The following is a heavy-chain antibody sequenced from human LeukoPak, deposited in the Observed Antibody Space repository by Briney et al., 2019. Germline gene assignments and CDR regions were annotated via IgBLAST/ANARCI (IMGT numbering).Heavy chain of an antibody. D-gene: IGHD6-25*01. CDR1: GFTFDDYA. V-gene: IGHV3-9*01. J-gene: IGHJ3*02. CDR3: AREAGHCDAFDI. CDR2: ISWNSGSI. Sequence: GGSLRLSCAASGFTFDDYAMHWVRQAPGKGLEWVSGISWNSGSIGYADSVKGRFTISRDNAKNSLYLQMNSLRAEDTAVYYCAREAGHCDAFDIWGQGTMVTVSS.